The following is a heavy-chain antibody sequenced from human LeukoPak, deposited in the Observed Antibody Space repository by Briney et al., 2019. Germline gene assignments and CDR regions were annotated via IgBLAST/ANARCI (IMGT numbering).Heavy chain of an antibody. V-gene: IGHV5-51*01. CDR2: IYPGDSDT. CDR1: GYTFTNYW. CDR3: ARSYGDHEAFDI. Sequence: GESLKISCKGSGYTFTNYWIGWVRQMPGKGLEWMGTIYPGDSDTKYSPSFQGQVTISADKSITTAYLQWNSLKASDTAMYYCARSYGDHEAFDIWGQGTMVTVSS. J-gene: IGHJ3*02. D-gene: IGHD4-17*01.